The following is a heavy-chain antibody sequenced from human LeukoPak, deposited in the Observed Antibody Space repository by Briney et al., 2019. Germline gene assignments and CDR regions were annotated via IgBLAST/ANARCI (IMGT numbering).Heavy chain of an antibody. CDR3: ARESPIAVAGTGVPQLDY. CDR2: INPNSGGT. V-gene: IGHV1-2*02. Sequence: VASVKVSCKASGYTFTSYYMHWVRQAPGQGLEWMGWINPNSGGTNYAQKFQGRVTMTRDTSISTAYMELSRLRSDDTAVYYCARESPIAVAGTGVPQLDYWGQGTLVTVSS. D-gene: IGHD6-19*01. CDR1: GYTFTSYY. J-gene: IGHJ4*02.